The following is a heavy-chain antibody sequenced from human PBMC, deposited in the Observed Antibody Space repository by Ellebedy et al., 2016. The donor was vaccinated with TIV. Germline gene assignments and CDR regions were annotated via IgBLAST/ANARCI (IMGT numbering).Heavy chain of an antibody. D-gene: IGHD3-9*01. CDR3: ARDSPGWSAFDI. Sequence: GESLKISXAASGFTFSSYNMNWVRQAPGKGLEWVSYISSVLTIYYADSVKGRFTISRDNAKNSLYLQLNSLRDEDTAVYYCARDSPGWSAFDIWGQGTMLTVSS. J-gene: IGHJ3*02. V-gene: IGHV3-48*02. CDR2: ISSVLTI. CDR1: GFTFSSYN.